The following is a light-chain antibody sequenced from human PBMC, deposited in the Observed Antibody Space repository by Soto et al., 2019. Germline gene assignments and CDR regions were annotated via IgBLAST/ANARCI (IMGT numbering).Light chain of an antibody. V-gene: IGKV1-5*01. J-gene: IGKJ1*01. CDR1: QSISSW. CDR2: DAS. Sequence: DIRMTQSLDTVSAYIRDRATXSCRASQSISSWLAWYQQKPGKAHKLLIYDASSWESGVTSRFSGSGSGTEFTLTISSLRPDDFATYYCQQYNSYPWTFGQGTKLDIK. CDR3: QQYNSYPWT.